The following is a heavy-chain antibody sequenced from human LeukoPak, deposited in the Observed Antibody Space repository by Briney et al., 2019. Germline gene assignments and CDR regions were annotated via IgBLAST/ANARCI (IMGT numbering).Heavy chain of an antibody. D-gene: IGHD2-2*01. CDR1: GGSMSSENEY. V-gene: IGHV4-39*07. Sequence: SETLSLTCSVSGGSMSSENEYWGWIRQTPGKGLEWIGSVYNTGSTDYNPSLKRRFSISIDTSKNQFSLKLSSVTAADTAVYYCARKGYCSSTSCYAFDIWGQGTMVTVSS. CDR3: ARKGYCSSTSCYAFDI. J-gene: IGHJ3*02. CDR2: VYNTGST.